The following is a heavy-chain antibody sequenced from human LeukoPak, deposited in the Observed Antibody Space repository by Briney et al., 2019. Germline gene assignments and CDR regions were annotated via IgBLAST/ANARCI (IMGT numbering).Heavy chain of an antibody. CDR3: AKRRASTFEGYYFDY. Sequence: GGSLRLSCAASGFTFSDYYMSWIRQAPGKGLEWISYISSSGDTIYYAVSVKGRFTISRDNAKNSLYLQMNSLRAEDTAVYYCAKRRASTFEGYYFDYWGQGTLVTVSS. D-gene: IGHD3-16*01. V-gene: IGHV3-11*01. CDR1: GFTFSDYY. J-gene: IGHJ4*02. CDR2: ISSSGDTI.